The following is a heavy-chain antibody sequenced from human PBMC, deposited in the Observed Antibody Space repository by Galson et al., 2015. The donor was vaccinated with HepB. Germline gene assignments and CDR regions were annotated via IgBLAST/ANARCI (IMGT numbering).Heavy chain of an antibody. CDR3: ARENPILTGLYPLRHYYYGMDV. J-gene: IGHJ6*02. CDR1: GITFSSGFTFSSYW. V-gene: IGHV3-7*01. D-gene: IGHD3-9*01. Sequence: SLRLSCAASGITFSSGFTFSSYWMSWVRQTPGKGLEWVANIKQDGSEKYYVDSVKGRSTISRDNAKNSLYLQMNSLRAEDTAVYYCARENPILTGLYPLRHYYYGMDVWGQGTTVTVSS. CDR2: IKQDGSEK.